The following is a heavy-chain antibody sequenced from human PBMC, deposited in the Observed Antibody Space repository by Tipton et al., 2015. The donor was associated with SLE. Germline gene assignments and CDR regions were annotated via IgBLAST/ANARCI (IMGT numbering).Heavy chain of an antibody. CDR3: ARLRVISYYFDY. Sequence: TLSLTCTVSGGSISSSSYYWGWIRQPPGKGLEWIGSIYYSGSTYYNPSLKSRVTISVDTSKNQSSLKLSSVTAADTAVYYCARLRVISYYFDYWGQGTLVTVSS. J-gene: IGHJ4*02. D-gene: IGHD2-21*01. CDR1: GGSISSSSYY. V-gene: IGHV4-39*07. CDR2: IYYSGST.